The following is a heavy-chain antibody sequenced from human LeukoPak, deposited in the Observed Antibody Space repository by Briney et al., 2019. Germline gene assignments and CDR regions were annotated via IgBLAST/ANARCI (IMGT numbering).Heavy chain of an antibody. CDR1: GGTFSSYA. Sequence: RASVKVSCKASGGTFSSYAISWVRQAPGQGLEWMGGIIPIFGTANYAQKFQGRVTITTDESTSTAYMELGSLRSEGTAVYYCARDEITMVREEGFDPWGQGTLVTVSS. J-gene: IGHJ5*02. CDR2: IIPIFGTA. D-gene: IGHD3-10*01. V-gene: IGHV1-69*05. CDR3: ARDEITMVREEGFDP.